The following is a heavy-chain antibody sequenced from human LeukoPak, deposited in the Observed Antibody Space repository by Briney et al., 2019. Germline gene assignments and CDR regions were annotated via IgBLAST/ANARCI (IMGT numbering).Heavy chain of an antibody. CDR2: IAYDGSRA. CDR1: GFTFGGYG. Sequence: PGRSLRLSCAGSGFTFGGYGMHWFRQTPGKGLEWVAVIAYDGSRAFYADSVEGRFTISRDNSKNTMSVQMDDLRAEDTAVYYCTRYNNDHFDYWGQGTLVTVSS. D-gene: IGHD1-14*01. CDR3: TRYNNDHFDY. V-gene: IGHV3-33*01. J-gene: IGHJ4*02.